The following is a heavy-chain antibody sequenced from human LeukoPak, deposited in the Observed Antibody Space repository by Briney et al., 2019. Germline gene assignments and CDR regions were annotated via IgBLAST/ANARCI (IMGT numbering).Heavy chain of an antibody. D-gene: IGHD5-18*01. CDR2: ISGSGGST. CDR1: GFTFSSYA. CDR3: ARDRGYTYGHPFDY. J-gene: IGHJ4*02. Sequence: PGGSLRLSCAASGFTFSSYAMSWVRQAPGKGLEWVSAISGSGGSTYYADSVKDRFTISRDNSKNTLYLQMNSLRAEDTAVYYCARDRGYTYGHPFDYWGQGTLVTVSS. V-gene: IGHV3-23*01.